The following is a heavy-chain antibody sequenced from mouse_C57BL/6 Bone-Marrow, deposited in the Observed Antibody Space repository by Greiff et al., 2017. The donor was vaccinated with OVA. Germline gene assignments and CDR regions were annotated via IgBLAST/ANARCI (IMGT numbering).Heavy chain of an antibody. CDR3: ANYYYGSSLAY. J-gene: IGHJ3*01. Sequence: VQLQQSGAELARPGASVKLSCKASGYTFTSYGISWVKQRTGQGLEWIGEIYPRSGNTYYNEKFKGKATLTADKSSSTAYMELRSLTSEDSAVYFCANYYYGSSLAYWGQGTLVTVSA. V-gene: IGHV1-81*01. CDR2: IYPRSGNT. D-gene: IGHD1-1*01. CDR1: GYTFTSYG.